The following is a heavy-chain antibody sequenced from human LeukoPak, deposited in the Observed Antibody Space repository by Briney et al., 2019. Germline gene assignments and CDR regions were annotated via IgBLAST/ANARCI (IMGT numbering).Heavy chain of an antibody. D-gene: IGHD1-7*01. CDR3: AREDDWNYEDY. CDR1: GFTFYSYA. CDR2: ISGSADSGCSGST. V-gene: IGHV3-23*01. J-gene: IGHJ4*02. Sequence: GGSLRLSCAASGFTFYSYAMSWVRQVPGKGLEWVSAISGSADSGCSGSTYYVDSVKGRFTISRDNSKNTLYLQMNSLRAEDTALYYCAREDDWNYEDYWGQGTLVTVSS.